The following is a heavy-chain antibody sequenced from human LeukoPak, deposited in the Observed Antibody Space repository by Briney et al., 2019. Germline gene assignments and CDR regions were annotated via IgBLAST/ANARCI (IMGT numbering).Heavy chain of an antibody. CDR2: IYTSGST. J-gene: IGHJ6*03. Sequence: SETLSLTCTVSGGSISSYYWSWIRQPAGKGLEWIGRIYTSGSTNYNPSLKSRVTMSVDTSKNQFSLKLSSVTAADTAVYYCARASSGYYPYYYYYYMDVWGKGTTVTISS. D-gene: IGHD3-22*01. CDR1: GGSISSYY. V-gene: IGHV4-4*07. CDR3: ARASSGYYPYYYYYYMDV.